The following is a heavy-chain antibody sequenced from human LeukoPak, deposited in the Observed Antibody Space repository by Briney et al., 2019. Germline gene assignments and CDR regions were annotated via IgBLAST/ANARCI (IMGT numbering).Heavy chain of an antibody. CDR2: INHSGST. D-gene: IGHD3-10*01. CDR1: GGSFSGHY. V-gene: IGHV4-34*01. J-gene: IGHJ4*02. Sequence: SETLSLTCAVYGGSFSGHYWSWIRQPPGKGLEWIGEINHSGSTNYNPSLKSRVTISVDTSKNQFSLKLSSVTAADTAVYYCAITMVRGVITLDYWGQGTLVTVSS. CDR3: AITMVRGVITLDY.